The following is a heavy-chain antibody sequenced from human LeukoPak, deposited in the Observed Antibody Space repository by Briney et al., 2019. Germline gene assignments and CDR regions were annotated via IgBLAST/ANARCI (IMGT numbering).Heavy chain of an antibody. CDR3: ARDHLDDFWSGWNYYYYGMDV. Sequence: GASVKVSCKASGYTFTGYYMHWVRQAPGQGLEWMGWINPNSGGTNYAQKFQGRVTMTRDTSTSTVYMELSSLRSEDTAVYYCARDHLDDFWSGWNYYYYGMDVWGQGTTVTVSS. V-gene: IGHV1-2*02. CDR2: INPNSGGT. D-gene: IGHD3-3*01. J-gene: IGHJ6*02. CDR1: GYTFTGYY.